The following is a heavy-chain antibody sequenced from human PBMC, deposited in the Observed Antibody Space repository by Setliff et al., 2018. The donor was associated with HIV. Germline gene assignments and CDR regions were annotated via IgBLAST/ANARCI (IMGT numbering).Heavy chain of an antibody. CDR2: IYTSGST. V-gene: IGHV4-4*07. CDR3: AREGYYYASSGYYPYYFDH. Sequence: LSLTCTVSGGSISSYYWSWIRQPAGKGLEWIGRIYTSGSTNYNPSLKSRVTMSVDTSENQFSLKLTSVTAADTAVYYCAREGYYYASSGYYPYYFDHWGQGILVTVSS. J-gene: IGHJ4*02. D-gene: IGHD3-22*01. CDR1: GGSISSYY.